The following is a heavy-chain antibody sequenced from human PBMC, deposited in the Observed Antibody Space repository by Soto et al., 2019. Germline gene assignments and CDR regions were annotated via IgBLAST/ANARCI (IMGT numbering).Heavy chain of an antibody. V-gene: IGHV3-74*01. CDR2: INSDGGT. Sequence: VQVVESGGGLVQPGGSLRLSCAASGFTFNKYPLYWVRQAAGKGLVWVSRINSDGGTFYADSVKGRFTISRDNAKDTLYLQMNSLRVEDTAVYFCVRDNGGYWGQGTLVTVSS. J-gene: IGHJ4*02. CDR3: VRDNGGY. D-gene: IGHD2-8*01. CDR1: GFTFNKYP.